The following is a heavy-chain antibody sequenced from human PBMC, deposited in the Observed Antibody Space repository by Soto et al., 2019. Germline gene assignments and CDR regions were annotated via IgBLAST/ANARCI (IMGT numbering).Heavy chain of an antibody. D-gene: IGHD3-3*01. CDR3: ARPYYDFWSGYFQPTRHYYGMDV. J-gene: IGHJ6*02. V-gene: IGHV4-34*01. Sequence: SETLSLTCAVYGGSFSGYYWSWIRQPPGKGLEWIGEINHSGSTNYNPSLKSRVTISVDTSKNQFSLKLSSVTAADTAVYYCARPYYDFWSGYFQPTRHYYGMDVWGQGTTVTVSS. CDR1: GGSFSGYY. CDR2: INHSGST.